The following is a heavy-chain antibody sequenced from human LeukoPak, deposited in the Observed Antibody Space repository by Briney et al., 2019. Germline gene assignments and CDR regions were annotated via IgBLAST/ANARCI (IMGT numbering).Heavy chain of an antibody. V-gene: IGHV4-39*01. Sequence: SETLSLTCTVSGGSISSSSYYWGWIRQPPGKGLEWIGSIYYSGSTYYNPSLKSRVTISVDTSKNQFSLKLSSVTAADTAVYYCARAGLVWGAHDFDYWGRGTLVTVSS. J-gene: IGHJ4*02. CDR3: ARAGLVWGAHDFDY. D-gene: IGHD1-26*01. CDR1: GGSISSSSYY. CDR2: IYYSGST.